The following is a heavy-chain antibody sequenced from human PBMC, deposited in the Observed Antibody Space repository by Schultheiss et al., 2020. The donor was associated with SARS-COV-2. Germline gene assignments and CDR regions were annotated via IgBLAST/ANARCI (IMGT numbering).Heavy chain of an antibody. V-gene: IGHV3-15*01. Sequence: GESLKISCAASGFTFSNAWMSWVRQAPGKGLEWVGRIKSKTDGGTTDYAAPVKGRFTISRDDSKNTLYLQMNSLRAEDTAVYYCLVATIRGGFDYWGQGTLVTVSS. D-gene: IGHD5-12*01. J-gene: IGHJ4*02. CDR1: GFTFSNAW. CDR3: LVATIRGGFDY. CDR2: IKSKTDGGTT.